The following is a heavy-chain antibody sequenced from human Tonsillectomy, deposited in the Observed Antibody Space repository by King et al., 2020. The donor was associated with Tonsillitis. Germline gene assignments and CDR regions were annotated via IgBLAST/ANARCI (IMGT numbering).Heavy chain of an antibody. CDR1: GGSISSGDYY. CDR3: TRMTIGYYSSTSCDRVPFDY. J-gene: IGHJ4*02. Sequence: VQLQESGPGLVKPSQTLSLTCTVSGGSISSGDYYWSWIRQHPGKGLEWLGYIYYSGSTYYNPSLKSRVTISLATSKNHFSLKLSSVTAADTAVYYCTRMTIGYYSSTSCDRVPFDYWGQGTLVTVSS. CDR2: IYYSGST. D-gene: IGHD2-2*01. V-gene: IGHV4-30-4*01.